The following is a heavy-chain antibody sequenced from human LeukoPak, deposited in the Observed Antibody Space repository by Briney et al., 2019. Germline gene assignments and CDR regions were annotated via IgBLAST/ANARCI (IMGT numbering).Heavy chain of an antibody. D-gene: IGHD6-13*01. J-gene: IGHJ3*02. Sequence: GGSLRLSCAASGFTFDDYAMHWVRQAPGKGLEWVSGISWNSGSIGYADSMEGRFTISRDNAKNSLYLQMNSLRAEDTALYYCAKDKTPGYSSSWSAFDIWGQGTMVTVSS. V-gene: IGHV3-9*01. CDR3: AKDKTPGYSSSWSAFDI. CDR1: GFTFDDYA. CDR2: ISWNSGSI.